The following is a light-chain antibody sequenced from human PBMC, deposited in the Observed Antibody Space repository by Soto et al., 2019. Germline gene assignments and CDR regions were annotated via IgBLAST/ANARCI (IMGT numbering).Light chain of an antibody. V-gene: IGLV2-11*01. CDR1: SSDVGGSNY. Sequence: QSALTQPRSVSGSPGQSVTVSCTGTSSDVGGSNYVSWYQQHPGKAPKLMIYDVSKRPSGVPDRFSGSKSGNTASLTISGLQAEDEADYYCCSYAGSYTKIFGGGTKVTVL. CDR2: DVS. J-gene: IGLJ2*01. CDR3: CSYAGSYTKI.